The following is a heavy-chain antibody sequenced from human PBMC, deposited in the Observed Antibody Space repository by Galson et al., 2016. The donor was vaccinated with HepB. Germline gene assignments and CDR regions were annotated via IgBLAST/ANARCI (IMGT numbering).Heavy chain of an antibody. J-gene: IGHJ4*02. CDR3: ARDHNSWQFDG. CDR1: GFSFRNYA. CDR2: ISSDGSDK. V-gene: IGHV3-30*04. Sequence: SLRLSCAASGFSFRNYAMPWVRQAPGKGLEWVSVISSDGSDKYYAGSVKGRFTISRDNAKNSLYLQMNSLRAEDTAVYYCARDHNSWQFDGWGQGTRVTVSS. D-gene: IGHD2/OR15-2a*01.